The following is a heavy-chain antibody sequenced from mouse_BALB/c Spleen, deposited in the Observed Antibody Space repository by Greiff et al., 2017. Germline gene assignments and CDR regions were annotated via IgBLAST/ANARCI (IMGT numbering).Heavy chain of an antibody. CDR2: IYPGSGNT. J-gene: IGHJ2*01. CDR1: GYTFTDYY. CDR3: ARWEGYYGDY. D-gene: IGHD2-1*01. V-gene: IGHV1-84*02. Sequence: QVHVKQSGPELVKPGASVKISCKASGYTFTDYYINWVKQKPGQGLEWIGWIYPGSGNTKYNEKFKGKATLTVDTSSSTAYMQLSSLTSEDTAVYFCARWEGYYGDYWGQGTTLTVSS.